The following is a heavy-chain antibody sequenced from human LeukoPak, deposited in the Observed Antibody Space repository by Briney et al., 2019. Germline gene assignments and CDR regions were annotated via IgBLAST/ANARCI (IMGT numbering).Heavy chain of an antibody. Sequence: ASVKVSCKASGYTFATYDINWVRQATGQGLEWMGWMNPNSGNTGYAQKFQGRVTMTRNTSINTAYMELSSLRSEDTAVYYCAREYGLDYYDSSGYYAPFDYWGQGTLVTVSS. CDR2: MNPNSGNT. CDR3: AREYGLDYYDSSGYYAPFDY. D-gene: IGHD3-22*01. V-gene: IGHV1-8*01. J-gene: IGHJ4*02. CDR1: GYTFATYD.